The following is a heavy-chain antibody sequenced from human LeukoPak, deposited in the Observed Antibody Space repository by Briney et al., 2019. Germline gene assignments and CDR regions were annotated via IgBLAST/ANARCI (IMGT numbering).Heavy chain of an antibody. CDR3: ARGGPAGDFIVVAPTNNAFDI. CDR1: GYTFTNYY. D-gene: IGHD2-2*01. J-gene: IGHJ3*02. V-gene: IGHV1-46*01. Sequence: ASVKVSCRASGYTFTNYYMHWVRQAPGQGLECMGIINPIGGSTSYAQKFQGRVTMTRDTATRTVYMELRRLRCEDTAVYYCARGGPAGDFIVVAPTNNAFDIWGQGTMVSVSS. CDR2: INPIGGST.